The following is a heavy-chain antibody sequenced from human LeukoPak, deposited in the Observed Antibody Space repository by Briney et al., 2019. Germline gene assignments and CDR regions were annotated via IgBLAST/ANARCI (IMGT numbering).Heavy chain of an antibody. V-gene: IGHV3-21*01. J-gene: IGHJ6*04. CDR3: ARVESDV. CDR2: ISSSSSYI. Sequence: XLEWVSSISSSSSYIYYADSVKGRFTISRDNAKNSLYLQMNSLRAEDTAVYYCARVESDVWGKGTTVTVSS.